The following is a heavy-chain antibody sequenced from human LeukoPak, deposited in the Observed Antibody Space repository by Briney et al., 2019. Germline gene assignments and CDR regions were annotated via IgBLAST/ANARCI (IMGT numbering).Heavy chain of an antibody. Sequence: PGGSLRLSCAASGFTFSGRWMSWLRQAPGKGLEWVANINQDGTDKYYVDSVKGRFTISRDNAKNSLYLQMNSLRAEDTAVYYCASVHYYALDYWGQGTLVTVSS. CDR1: GFTFSGRW. D-gene: IGHD3-10*01. CDR3: ASVHYYALDY. CDR2: INQDGTDK. V-gene: IGHV3-7*03. J-gene: IGHJ4*02.